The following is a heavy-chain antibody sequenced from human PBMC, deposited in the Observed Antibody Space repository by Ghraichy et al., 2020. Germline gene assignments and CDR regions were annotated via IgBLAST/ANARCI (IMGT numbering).Heavy chain of an antibody. Sequence: SVKVSCKASGGTFSSYAISWVRQAPGQGLEWMGGIIPIFGTANYAQKFQGRVTITADESTSTAYMELSSLRSEDTAVYYCASNSQHRTPEWLFFPQGYYYGMDVWGQGTTVTVSS. V-gene: IGHV1-69*13. J-gene: IGHJ6*02. CDR2: IIPIFGTA. CDR1: GGTFSSYA. D-gene: IGHD3-3*01. CDR3: ASNSQHRTPEWLFFPQGYYYGMDV.